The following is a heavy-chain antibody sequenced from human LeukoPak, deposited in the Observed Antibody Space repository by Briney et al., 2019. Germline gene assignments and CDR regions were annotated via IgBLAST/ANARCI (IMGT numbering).Heavy chain of an antibody. Sequence: ASVKVSCKASGYTFTSYGISWVRQAPGQGLEWMGWISAYNGNTNYAQKLQGRVTMTTDTSTSTAYTELRSLRSDDTAVYYCARLYDSSGYYQDDYWGQGTLVTVSS. V-gene: IGHV1-18*01. CDR3: ARLYDSSGYYQDDY. CDR2: ISAYNGNT. D-gene: IGHD3-22*01. J-gene: IGHJ4*02. CDR1: GYTFTSYG.